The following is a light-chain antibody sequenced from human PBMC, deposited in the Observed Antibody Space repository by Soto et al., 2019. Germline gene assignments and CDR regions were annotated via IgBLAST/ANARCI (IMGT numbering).Light chain of an antibody. CDR3: SSYTSSSTYV. J-gene: IGLJ1*01. CDR1: SSHVGIFSY. CDR2: EVS. V-gene: IGLV2-14*01. Sequence: QSALTQPASVSGVLPPSITLSCTGTSSHVGIFSYVSWYQQDPGKAPQLMIYEVSYRPSGVSNRVSGAKSGNTASLTISGLQAEDEADYYCSSYTSSSTYVFGSGTKGTVL.